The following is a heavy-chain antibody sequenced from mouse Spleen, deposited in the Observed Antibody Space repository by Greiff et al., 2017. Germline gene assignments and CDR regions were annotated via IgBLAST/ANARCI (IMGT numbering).Heavy chain of an antibody. V-gene: IGHV5-9*04. CDR1: GFTFSSYA. CDR3: ARHRVDSSGHVGFAY. D-gene: IGHD3-2*01. Sequence: EVKLVESGGGLVKRGGSLKLSCAASGFTFSSYAMSWVRQTPEKRLEWVATISSGGGNTYYPDSVKGRFTISRDNAKNTLYLQMSSLKSEDTAMYYCARHRVDSSGHVGFAYWGQGTLVTVSA. CDR2: ISSGGGNT. J-gene: IGHJ3*01.